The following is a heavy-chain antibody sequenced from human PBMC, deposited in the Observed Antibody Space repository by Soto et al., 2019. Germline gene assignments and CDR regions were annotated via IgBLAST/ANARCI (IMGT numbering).Heavy chain of an antibody. CDR1: GGSISSGDYY. J-gene: IGHJ4*02. D-gene: IGHD3-22*01. CDR2: IYYSGST. CDR3: ARVDYDSSGYFLFDY. Sequence: SLTCPVSGGSISSGDYYWSWIRQPPGKGLEWIGYIYYSGSTYYNPSLKSRVTISVDTSKNQFSLKLSSVTAADTAVYYCARVDYDSSGYFLFDYWGQGTLGTVSS. V-gene: IGHV4-30-4*01.